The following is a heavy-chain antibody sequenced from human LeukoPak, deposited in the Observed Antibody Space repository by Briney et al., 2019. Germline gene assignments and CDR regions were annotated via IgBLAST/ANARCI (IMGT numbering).Heavy chain of an antibody. V-gene: IGHV1-24*01. D-gene: IGHD4-17*01. CDR3: AKSHGDYGLLDY. CDR2: FDPEDGEP. CDR1: GYSLSDLS. Sequence: SVRVSCKVSGYSLSDLSLHWVRQAPGKGLEWMGGFDPEDGEPIYAQKFQGRPSMTEDTPKDTGYMELRTLRSEDTALYYCAKSHGDYGLLDYWGQGTLVTVSS. J-gene: IGHJ4*02.